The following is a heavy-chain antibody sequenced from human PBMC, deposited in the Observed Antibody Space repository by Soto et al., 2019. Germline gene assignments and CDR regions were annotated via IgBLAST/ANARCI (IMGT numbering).Heavy chain of an antibody. CDR3: ARDYISGGWFDP. J-gene: IGHJ5*02. CDR1: GFTFSSYA. CDR2: ISYDGSNK. Sequence: QVQLVESGGGVVQPGRYLRLSCAASGFTFSSYAMHWVRQAPGKGLEWVAVISYDGSNKYYADSVKGRFTISRDNSKNTLYLQMSSLRAEDTAVYYCARDYISGGWFDPWGQGTLVTVSS. V-gene: IGHV3-30-3*01. D-gene: IGHD1-26*01.